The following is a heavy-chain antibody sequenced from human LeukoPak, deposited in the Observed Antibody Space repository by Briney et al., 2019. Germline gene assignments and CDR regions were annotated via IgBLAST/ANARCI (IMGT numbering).Heavy chain of an antibody. D-gene: IGHD2-15*01. V-gene: IGHV3-20*04. J-gene: IGHJ4*02. CDR1: GLSNFDYG. CDR2: IDWKGDAS. Sequence: GGSLRPSCVGAGLSNFDYGMSWVRQAPGKGLEWVAGIDWKGDASSYSDSVKGRFTISRDNAENSLYLEMNSLRDADTALYFCARDLSATWYSLAYWGQGTLVTVSS. CDR3: ARDLSATWYSLAY.